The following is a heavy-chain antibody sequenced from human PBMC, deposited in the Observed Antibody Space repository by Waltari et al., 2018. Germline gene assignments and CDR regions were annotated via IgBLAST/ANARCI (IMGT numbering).Heavy chain of an antibody. CDR3: AAALGGGISASRPFHF. CDR2: LDPEDGQA. D-gene: IGHD3-10*01. J-gene: IGHJ3*01. V-gene: IGHV1-69-2*01. Sequence: EVQLLQSGAEVKKPGTPVKLSCKVSGETFTDNYIHWIQQAPGKGLQWMGLLDPEDGQAVYAEKFQGRVTMTADTSIHTAYMELTSLTSEDTAFYYCAAALGGGISASRPFHFWGQGTMITVSS. CDR1: GETFTDNY.